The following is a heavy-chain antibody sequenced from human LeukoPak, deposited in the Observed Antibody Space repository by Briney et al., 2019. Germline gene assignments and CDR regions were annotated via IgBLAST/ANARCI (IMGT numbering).Heavy chain of an antibody. CDR3: AKRLISHTVRPPTGRYGMDV. V-gene: IGHV3-23*01. Sequence: GGSLRLSCAASGFTFSSYAMNWVRQAPGKGLEWVSAISGSGGSTYYADSVKGRFTISRDNSKNTLYLQMNSLRAEDTAVYYCAKRLISHTVRPPTGRYGMDVWGQGAMVTVS. CDR1: GFTFSSYA. D-gene: IGHD4-17*01. CDR2: ISGSGGST. J-gene: IGHJ6*02.